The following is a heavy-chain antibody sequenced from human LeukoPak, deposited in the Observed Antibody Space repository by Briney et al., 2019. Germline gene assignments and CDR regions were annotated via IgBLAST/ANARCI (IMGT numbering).Heavy chain of an antibody. CDR2: INPNSGGT. D-gene: IGHD6-19*01. V-gene: IGHV1-2*02. J-gene: IGHJ3*01. CDR3: ARPAGLAVAQDAFDL. Sequence: ASVKVSCKASGYTLTGNYMHWVRQAPGQGFEWTGSINPNSGGTNYAQKFQGRVLMTRDTSISTAYLELSSLISDDTAVYYCARPAGLAVAQDAFDLWGQGTMVTVSS. CDR1: GYTLTGNY.